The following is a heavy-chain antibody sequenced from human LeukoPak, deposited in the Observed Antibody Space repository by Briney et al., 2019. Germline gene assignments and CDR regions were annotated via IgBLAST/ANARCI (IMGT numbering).Heavy chain of an antibody. Sequence: GASVKVSCKASGGTFSSYAISWVRQAPGQGLEWMGRIIPILGIANYAQKFQGRVTITADKSTSTAYMELSSLRSEDTAVYYCAREYCSGGSCYSGYNWFDPCGQGTLVTVSS. CDR2: IIPILGIA. D-gene: IGHD2-15*01. V-gene: IGHV1-69*04. CDR1: GGTFSSYA. J-gene: IGHJ5*02. CDR3: AREYCSGGSCYSGYNWFDP.